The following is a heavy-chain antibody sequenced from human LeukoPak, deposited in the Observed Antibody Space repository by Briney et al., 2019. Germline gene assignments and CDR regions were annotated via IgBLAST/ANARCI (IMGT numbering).Heavy chain of an antibody. J-gene: IGHJ4*02. CDR1: GFTFSSYS. Sequence: GGSLRLSCAASGFTFSSYSMNWVRQAPGKGLEWVSSISSSSSYIYYADSMKGRFTISRDNAKNSLYLQMNSLRAEDTAVYYCARGPSGYHNTGGQGTLVTVSS. CDR3: ARGPSGYHNT. CDR2: ISSSSSYI. V-gene: IGHV3-21*01. D-gene: IGHD5-12*01.